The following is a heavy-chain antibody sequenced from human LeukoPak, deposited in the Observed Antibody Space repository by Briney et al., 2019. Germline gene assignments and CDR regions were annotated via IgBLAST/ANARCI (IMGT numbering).Heavy chain of an antibody. CDR1: GFTFSSYS. V-gene: IGHV3-48*02. Sequence: GGSLRLSCAASGFTFSSYSMNWARQAPGKGLEWVSYISSSSSTIYYADSVKDRFTISRDNAKDSLYLQMNSLRDEDTAVYYCARDPPRIPNYGDWFDPWGQGTLVTVSS. CDR2: ISSSSSTI. J-gene: IGHJ5*02. CDR3: ARDPPRIPNYGDWFDP. D-gene: IGHD4-17*01.